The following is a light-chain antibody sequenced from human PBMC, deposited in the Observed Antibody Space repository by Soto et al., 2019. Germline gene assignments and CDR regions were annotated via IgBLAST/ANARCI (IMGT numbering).Light chain of an antibody. Sequence: QSVLTQPASVSGSPGQSITISCTGTSSDVGSYNLVSWYQQHLGKAPKLMIYEGSKRPSGVSNRFSGSKSGKTASLTISGIQVDEEADSYCCSYAGSRVLRGGTKVTVL. CDR2: EGS. V-gene: IGLV2-23*01. CDR3: CSYAGSRV. CDR1: SSDVGSYNL. J-gene: IGLJ2*01.